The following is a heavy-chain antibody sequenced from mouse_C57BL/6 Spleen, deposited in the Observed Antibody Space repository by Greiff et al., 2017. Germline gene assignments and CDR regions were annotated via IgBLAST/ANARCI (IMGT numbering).Heavy chain of an antibody. CDR3: TTGDYDYDGDY. CDR1: GFNIKDDY. J-gene: IGHJ2*01. V-gene: IGHV14-4*01. D-gene: IGHD2-4*01. Sequence: VQLQQSGAELVRPGASVKLSCTASGFNIKDDYMHWVKQRPEQGLEWIGWIDPENGDTEYASKFQGKATITADTSSNTAYLQLSSLTSEDTAVYYCTTGDYDYDGDYWGQGTTLTVSS. CDR2: IDPENGDT.